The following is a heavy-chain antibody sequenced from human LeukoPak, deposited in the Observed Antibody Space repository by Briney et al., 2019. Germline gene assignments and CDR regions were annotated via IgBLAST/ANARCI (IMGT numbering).Heavy chain of an antibody. CDR3: AKEGTPYYYDSSDYYYGMDV. V-gene: IGHV1-18*01. J-gene: IGHJ6*02. D-gene: IGHD3-22*01. CDR2: ISADNGQT. Sequence: ASVKVSCKASGYTFTNYGLSWVRQAPGQGLEWMGWISADNGQTRYSQKFQERVKMTTDTSTSTAYMELSSLRSDDTAVYYCAKEGTPYYYDSSDYYYGMDVWGQGTTVTVSS. CDR1: GYTFTNYG.